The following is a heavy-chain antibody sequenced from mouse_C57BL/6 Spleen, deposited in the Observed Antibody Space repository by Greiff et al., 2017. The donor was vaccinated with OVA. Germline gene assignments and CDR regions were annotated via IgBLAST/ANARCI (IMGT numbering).Heavy chain of an antibody. CDR2: ISSGSSTI. CDR1: GFTFSDYG. Sequence: EVQGVESGGGLVKPGGSLKLSCAASGFTFSDYGMHWVSQAPEKGLEWVAYISSGSSTIYYADTVKGRFTISRDNAKNTLLLQMTGLRSEDTAMYYCARDVWYIDVWGTGTTVTVSS. J-gene: IGHJ1*03. V-gene: IGHV5-17*01. CDR3: ARDVWYIDV.